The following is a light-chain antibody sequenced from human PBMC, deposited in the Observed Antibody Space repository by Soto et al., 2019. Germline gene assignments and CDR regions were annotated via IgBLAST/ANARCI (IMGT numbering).Light chain of an antibody. J-gene: IGKJ4*01. CDR3: QQRSSWPLT. CDR1: RGIDTY. CDR2: DAS. V-gene: IGKV3-11*01. Sequence: EIVLTQSPATLSLSPGERATLSCRASRGIDTYLAWYQQKRGQAPRLLIYDASNRTTGIPARFSGGGSGTDFTHSISSLETDDFAVYYCQQRSSWPLTFGGGTKVEIK.